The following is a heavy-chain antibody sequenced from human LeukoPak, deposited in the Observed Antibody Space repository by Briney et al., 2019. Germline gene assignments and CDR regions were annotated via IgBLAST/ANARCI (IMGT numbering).Heavy chain of an antibody. V-gene: IGHV3-23*01. D-gene: IGHD3-22*01. Sequence: GGSLRLSCAASGFTFSSYAMSWVRQAPGKGLEWVSAISGSGGSTYYADSVKGRFTISRDNSKNTLYLQMNSLRAEDTAVYYCARLTYSFTGSGYHYFDHWGQGALVSVSS. CDR1: GFTFSSYA. CDR3: ARLTYSFTGSGYHYFDH. CDR2: ISGSGGST. J-gene: IGHJ4*02.